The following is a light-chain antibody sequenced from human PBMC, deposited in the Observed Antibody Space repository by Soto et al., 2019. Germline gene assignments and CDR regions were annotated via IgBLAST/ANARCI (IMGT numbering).Light chain of an antibody. V-gene: IGKV3-15*01. CDR3: QQYYNWPPYT. Sequence: EVVMTQSPATLSVSPGDRATLSCRASQRVDTNVAWYQQKPGQAPRLLVHGASTRAAGIPARFTGFGSGTDFTLTISGLQSDDFAVYYCQQYYNWPPYTFGQGTKLQIK. J-gene: IGKJ2*01. CDR2: GAS. CDR1: QRVDTN.